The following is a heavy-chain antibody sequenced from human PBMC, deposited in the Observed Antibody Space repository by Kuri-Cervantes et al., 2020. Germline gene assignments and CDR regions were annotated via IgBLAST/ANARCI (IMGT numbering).Heavy chain of an antibody. CDR1: GFIFSSLW. CDR3: APSGAYY. CDR2: IKEDGSEK. Sequence: GGSLRLSCAASGFIFSSLWMRWFRQAPGKGPEWVASIKEDGSEKKIVDSVRGRFTVSRDNANNLLYLQMNNLRAEDTAVYYCAPSGAYYWGQGTLVTVSS. V-gene: IGHV3-7*01. D-gene: IGHD1-26*01. J-gene: IGHJ4*02.